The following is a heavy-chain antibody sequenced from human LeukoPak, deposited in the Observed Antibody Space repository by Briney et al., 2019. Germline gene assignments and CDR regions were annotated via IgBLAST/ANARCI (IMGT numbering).Heavy chain of an antibody. CDR3: ARTYRQSIAARPGYFQH. CDR2: IYHSGST. Sequence: PSETLSLTCTVSGYSITSGYNWAWIRQPPGKVLEWIGSIYHSGSTNYNPSLKSRVTISVDTSKNQFSLKLSSVTAADTAVYYCARTYRQSIAARPGYFQHWGQGTLVTVSS. J-gene: IGHJ1*01. V-gene: IGHV4-38-2*02. CDR1: GYSITSGYN. D-gene: IGHD6-6*01.